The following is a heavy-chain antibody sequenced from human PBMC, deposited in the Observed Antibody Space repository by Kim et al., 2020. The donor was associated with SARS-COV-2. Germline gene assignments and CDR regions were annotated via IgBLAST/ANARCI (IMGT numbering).Heavy chain of an antibody. Sequence: PGGSLRLSCAASGFTFSSYSMNWVRQAPGKGLEWVSSISSSSSYIYYADSVKGRFTISRDNAKNSLYLQMNSLRAEDTAVYYCARDGFGIVGAHDYWGPGTLVTVSS. D-gene: IGHD1-26*01. CDR2: ISSSSSYI. CDR3: ARDGFGIVGAHDY. V-gene: IGHV3-21*01. J-gene: IGHJ4*02. CDR1: GFTFSSYS.